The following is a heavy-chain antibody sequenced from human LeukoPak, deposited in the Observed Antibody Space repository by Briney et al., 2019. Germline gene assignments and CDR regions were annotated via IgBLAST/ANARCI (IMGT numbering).Heavy chain of an antibody. V-gene: IGHV1-2*02. CDR2: INPNSGGT. J-gene: IGHJ6*02. CDR3: ARVALLWFGENGMDV. Sequence: GASVKVSCKASGYTFTGYYMHWVRQAPGQGLEWMGWINPNSGGTNYAQKFQGRVTMTRDTSISTAYMELSRLRSDDTAVYYCARVALLWFGENGMDVWGQGTTVTVSS. D-gene: IGHD3-10*01. CDR1: GYTFTGYY.